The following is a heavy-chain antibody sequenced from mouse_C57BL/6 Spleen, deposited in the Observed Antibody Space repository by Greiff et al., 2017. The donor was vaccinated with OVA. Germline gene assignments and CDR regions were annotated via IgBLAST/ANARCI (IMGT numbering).Heavy chain of an antibody. CDR3: TRVGGNYKYFDV. Sequence: QVQLQQSGAELVRPGASVTLSCKASGYTFTDYEMHWVKQTPVHGLEWIGAIDPETGGTAYNQKFKGKAILTADKSSSTAYMELRSLTSEDSAVYYCTRVGGNYKYFDVGGTGTTVTVSS. CDR1: GYTFTDYE. CDR2: IDPETGGT. D-gene: IGHD2-1*01. V-gene: IGHV1-15*01. J-gene: IGHJ1*03.